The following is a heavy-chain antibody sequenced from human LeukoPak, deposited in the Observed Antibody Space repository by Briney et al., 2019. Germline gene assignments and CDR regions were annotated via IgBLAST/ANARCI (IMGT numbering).Heavy chain of an antibody. V-gene: IGHV1-2*02. CDR3: ARGGAQEYRSGWLVGNLDY. Sequence: ASVKVSCKASGYTFTGYYIHWVRQVPGQGLEWMGWINPSSGGTNYAQKFQGRVTMTRDTSISTAYMDLSRLTSDDTVVYYCARGGAQEYRSGWLVGNLDYWGQGTLVTVSS. J-gene: IGHJ4*02. CDR2: INPSSGGT. CDR1: GYTFTGYY. D-gene: IGHD6-19*01.